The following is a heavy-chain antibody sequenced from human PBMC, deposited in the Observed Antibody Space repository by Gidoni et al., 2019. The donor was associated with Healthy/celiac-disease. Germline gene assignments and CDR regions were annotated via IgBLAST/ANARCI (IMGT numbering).Heavy chain of an antibody. CDR2: INHSGST. V-gene: IGHV4-34*01. CDR3: ARGTRRYYDFWSGYYRETYFDY. Sequence: QVQLQQWGAGLLKPSAPLSLTCAVYGGSFSGYYCTWIRQPPGKGLEWIGEINHSGSTNYNPSLKSRVTISVDTSKNQFSLKLSSVTAADTAVYYCARGTRRYYDFWSGYYRETYFDYWGQGTLVTVSS. J-gene: IGHJ4*02. CDR1: GGSFSGYY. D-gene: IGHD3-3*01.